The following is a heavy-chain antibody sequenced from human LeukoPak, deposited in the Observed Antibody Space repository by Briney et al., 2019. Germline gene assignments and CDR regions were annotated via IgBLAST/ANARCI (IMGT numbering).Heavy chain of an antibody. D-gene: IGHD3-10*01. CDR3: AKIVTLLWFGALLPTPDAFDI. CDR1: GFTFSSYA. V-gene: IGHV3-23*01. CDR2: ISGSGGST. J-gene: IGHJ3*02. Sequence: GGSLRLSCAASGFTFSSYAMSWVRQAPGKGLEWVSAISGSGGSTYYADSVKGRFTISRDNSKNTLYLQMNSLRAEDTAVYYCAKIVTLLWFGALLPTPDAFDIWGQGTMVTVSS.